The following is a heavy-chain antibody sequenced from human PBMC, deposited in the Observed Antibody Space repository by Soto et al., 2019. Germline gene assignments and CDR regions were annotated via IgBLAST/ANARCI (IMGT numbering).Heavy chain of an antibody. Sequence: EVLLVGSGGGPVKPGGSLRLSCTASGFRFSSYGMNWVRQAPGKGLEWVSSISSGSSFIYYADSMKGRFTISRDNAKNSLYLHMNSLRADDTAIYYCTRVLLGGYYGSDFDFWGQGTQVTVSS. D-gene: IGHD1-26*01. V-gene: IGHV3-21*01. J-gene: IGHJ4*02. CDR3: TRVLLGGYYGSDFDF. CDR2: ISSGSSFI. CDR1: GFRFSSYG.